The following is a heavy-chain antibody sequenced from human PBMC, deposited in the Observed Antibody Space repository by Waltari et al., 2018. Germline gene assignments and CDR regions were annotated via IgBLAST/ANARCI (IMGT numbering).Heavy chain of an antibody. Sequence: QVQLVQSGAEVKKPGASVKVSCKASGYTFTSYAMHWVRQAPGQRLEWMGWINAGNGNTKYSQKFQGRVTITRDTSASTAYMELSSLRSEDTAVYYCARGGYLWFGEPLTGWFDPWGQGTLVTVSS. V-gene: IGHV1-3*01. CDR2: INAGNGNT. D-gene: IGHD3-10*01. CDR3: ARGGYLWFGEPLTGWFDP. J-gene: IGHJ5*02. CDR1: GYTFTSYA.